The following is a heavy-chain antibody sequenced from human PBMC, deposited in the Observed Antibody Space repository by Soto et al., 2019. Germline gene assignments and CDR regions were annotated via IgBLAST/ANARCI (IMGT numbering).Heavy chain of an antibody. D-gene: IGHD3-16*02. J-gene: IGHJ3*02. V-gene: IGHV3-15*01. Sequence: EVQLVESGGGLVKPGGSLRLSCAASGFTFSNAWMSWVRQAPGKGLEWVGRIKSKTDGGTTDYAAPVKGRFTISRDDSKNTLYLQMNSLKTEDTAVYYCTTGFPITFGGVIVIPREFDIWGQGTMVTVSS. CDR1: GFTFSNAW. CDR3: TTGFPITFGGVIVIPREFDI. CDR2: IKSKTDGGTT.